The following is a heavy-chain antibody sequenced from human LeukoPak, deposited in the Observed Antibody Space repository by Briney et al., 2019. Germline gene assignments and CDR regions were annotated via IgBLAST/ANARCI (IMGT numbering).Heavy chain of an antibody. CDR1: GFTFSTYW. CDR3: ARDYAGSPDY. Sequence: GGSLRLSCTASGFTFSTYWVNWVRQSPGKGLVWVALINGDGSATTHADSVKGRFTISRDNAKDTAYLQMNSLRDEDTAVYFCARDYAGSPDYWGQGTLVTVSA. CDR2: INGDGSAT. J-gene: IGHJ4*02. V-gene: IGHV3-74*03. D-gene: IGHD3-10*01.